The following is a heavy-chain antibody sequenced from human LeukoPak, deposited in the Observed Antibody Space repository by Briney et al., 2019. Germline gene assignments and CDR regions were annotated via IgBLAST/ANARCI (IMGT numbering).Heavy chain of an antibody. Sequence: PGGSLRLSCAASGFTFSNYWMHWVRQAPGKGLVWVSRIKTDGTSITYADSVKGRFTISRDNAKNTLNLQMNSLRAGDTAVYYCGREGHYDSRGPDYWGQGTLVTVSS. CDR2: IKTDGTSI. CDR1: GFTFSNYW. CDR3: GREGHYDSRGPDY. D-gene: IGHD3-22*01. V-gene: IGHV3-74*01. J-gene: IGHJ4*02.